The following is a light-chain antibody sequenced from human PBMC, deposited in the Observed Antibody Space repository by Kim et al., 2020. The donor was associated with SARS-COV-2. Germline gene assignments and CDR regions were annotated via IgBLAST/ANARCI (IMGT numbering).Light chain of an antibody. CDR3: HSRAGTRNHWV. J-gene: IGLJ3*02. V-gene: IGLV3-19*01. Sequence: SSELTQDPAVSVALGQTVRITCQGDILRSYYANWYQLKPVQAPLLVISGKNNRPSGIPDRFSASSSGNTGSLSITGAQAEDEADYYCHSRAGTRNHWVFG. CDR2: GKN. CDR1: ILRSYY.